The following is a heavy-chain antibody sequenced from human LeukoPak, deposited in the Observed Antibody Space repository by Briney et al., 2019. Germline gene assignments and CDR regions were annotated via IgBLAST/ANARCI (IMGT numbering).Heavy chain of an antibody. V-gene: IGHV3-23*01. CDR3: AKDAMTLENRWNYRSKTDHEY. J-gene: IGHJ4*02. CDR2: ITSSGDNT. Sequence: QPGGSLRLSCAASGFTFSSYTMNWVRQPPGNGLEWVSTITSSGDNTYYGDSVKGRFTISRDNSKNTLYLQMNNLRADDTATYYCAKDAMTLENRWNYRSKTDHEYWGQGTLVAVSS. D-gene: IGHD1-7*01. CDR1: GFTFSSYT.